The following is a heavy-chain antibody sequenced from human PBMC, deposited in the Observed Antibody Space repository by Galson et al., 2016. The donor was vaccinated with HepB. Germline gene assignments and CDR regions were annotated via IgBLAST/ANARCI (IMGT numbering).Heavy chain of an antibody. Sequence: SVKVSCKASGDTFSSYAVTWVRQSPGQGPEWLGGIIPVFGTTTYAQKFQGRVTITAAKSTSTAYMELSSLRSDDTAVYYCARADGYTHFSRFDPWGQGTLVTVSS. CDR2: IIPVFGTT. D-gene: IGHD5-24*01. CDR3: ARADGYTHFSRFDP. CDR1: GDTFSSYA. V-gene: IGHV1-69*06. J-gene: IGHJ5*02.